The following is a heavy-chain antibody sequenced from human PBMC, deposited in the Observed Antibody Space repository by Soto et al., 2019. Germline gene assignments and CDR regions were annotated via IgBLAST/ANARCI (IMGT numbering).Heavy chain of an antibody. V-gene: IGHV1-46*01. CDR1: GYSFTTYY. J-gene: IGHJ4*02. CDR2: INPRDGGT. D-gene: IGHD4-17*01. CDR3: ARDMGNGDFYFDY. Sequence: QVQLVQSGAEVKKPGASVKVSCKASGYSFTTYYIHWVRQAPGQGLGWMGMINPRDGGTSYAHKIHGRITMTRDSSTTTFYMELGSLRSDDTAVYYCARDMGNGDFYFDYWGQGTLVTVSS.